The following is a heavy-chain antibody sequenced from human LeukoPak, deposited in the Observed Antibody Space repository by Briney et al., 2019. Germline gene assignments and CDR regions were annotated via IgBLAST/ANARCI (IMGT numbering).Heavy chain of an antibody. V-gene: IGHV4-4*07. CDR2: IYNSGST. D-gene: IGHD3-10*01. Sequence: SETLSLTCTVSGGSISSYYWSWIRQPAGKGLEWIGRIYNSGSTNYNTNYNPSLTSRVTMSVDTSKNQFSLKLNSVSAADTAAYFCARAIWYGSGTTAFDYWGQGTLVTVSP. CDR3: ARAIWYGSGTTAFDY. CDR1: GGSISSYY. J-gene: IGHJ4*02.